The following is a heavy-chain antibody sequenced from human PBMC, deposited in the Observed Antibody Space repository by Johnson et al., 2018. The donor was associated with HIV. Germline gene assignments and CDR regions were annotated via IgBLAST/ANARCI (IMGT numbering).Heavy chain of an antibody. V-gene: IGHV3-30*14. J-gene: IGHJ3*02. CDR3: TTDWEYYYGAGKLDAFDM. D-gene: IGHD3-10*01. CDR2: ISYDGSIK. CDR1: GFTFSSYP. Sequence: QVQLVESGGGVVQPGRSLRLSCAASGFTFSSYPMHWVRQAPGKGLQWVAVISYDGSIKYFADSVKGRFTISRDNSKNTLYLQMNSLKTEDTAVYYCTTDWEYYYGAGKLDAFDMWGQGTMVTVSS.